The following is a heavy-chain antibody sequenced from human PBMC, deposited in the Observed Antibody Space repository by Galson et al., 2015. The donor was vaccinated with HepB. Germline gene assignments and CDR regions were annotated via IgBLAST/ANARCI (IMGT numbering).Heavy chain of an antibody. CDR1: GFTFSSYG. Sequence: SLRLSCAASGFTFSSYGMHWVRQAPGKGLEWVAVISYDGRTEYYADSVKGRFTISRDNSRDTLYLQMNSLRGEDAAVYYCARVRDGGLFHYYGMDVWGQGTTVAVSS. D-gene: IGHD2-15*01. CDR3: ARVRDGGLFHYYGMDV. J-gene: IGHJ6*02. V-gene: IGHV3-30*04. CDR2: ISYDGRTE.